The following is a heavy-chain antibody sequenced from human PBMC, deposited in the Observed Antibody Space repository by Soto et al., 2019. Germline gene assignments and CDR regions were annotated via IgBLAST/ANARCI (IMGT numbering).Heavy chain of an antibody. V-gene: IGHV3-33*01. D-gene: IGHD3-3*01. Sequence: GASLRLSCAASGFTFSSYGMHWVRQAPGKGLEWVAVIWYDGSNKYYADSVKGRFTISRDNSKKTLYLQMNSLRAEDTAVYYCARDQYDFWSGYYNGTWYDYWGQGTLVTVYS. CDR3: ARDQYDFWSGYYNGTWYDY. CDR1: GFTFSSYG. CDR2: IWYDGSNK. J-gene: IGHJ4*02.